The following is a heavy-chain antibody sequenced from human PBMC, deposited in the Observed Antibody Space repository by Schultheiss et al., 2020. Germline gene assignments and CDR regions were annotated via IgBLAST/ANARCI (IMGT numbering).Heavy chain of an antibody. Sequence: GSLRLSCAVSGGSISSSNWWSWVRQPPGKGLEWIGEIYHSGSTNYNPSLKSRVTISVDTSKNQFSLKLSSVTAADTAVYYCAKDREQQLVLFYYGMDVWGQGTTVTVSS. J-gene: IGHJ6*02. D-gene: IGHD6-13*01. V-gene: IGHV4-4*02. CDR3: AKDREQQLVLFYYGMDV. CDR1: GGSISSSNW. CDR2: IYHSGST.